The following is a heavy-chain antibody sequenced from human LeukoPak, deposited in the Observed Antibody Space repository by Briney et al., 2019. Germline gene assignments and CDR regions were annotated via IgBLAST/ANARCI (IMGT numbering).Heavy chain of an antibody. Sequence: ASVKVSCKASGYTFTSYGISWVRQAPGQGLEWMGRINPNSGGTNYAQKFQGRVTMTRDTSISTAYMELSRLRSDDTAVYYCARAYGDYALNFGYWGQGTLVTVSS. J-gene: IGHJ4*02. CDR2: INPNSGGT. D-gene: IGHD4-17*01. CDR1: GYTFTSYG. CDR3: ARAYGDYALNFGY. V-gene: IGHV1-2*06.